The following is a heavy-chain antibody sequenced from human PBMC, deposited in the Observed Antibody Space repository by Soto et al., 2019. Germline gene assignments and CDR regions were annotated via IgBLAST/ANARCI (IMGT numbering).Heavy chain of an antibody. Sequence: GGSLRLSCAASGFTFSSYAMSWVRQAPGKGLEWVSGISGSGGSTYYADSVKGRFTISRDNSKNTLYLQMNSLRAEDTAVYYCAKDQGFEGSGSYYNIVDVWGKGTTVTVSS. CDR3: AKDQGFEGSGSYYNIVDV. V-gene: IGHV3-23*01. CDR2: ISGSGGST. D-gene: IGHD3-10*01. CDR1: GFTFSSYA. J-gene: IGHJ6*04.